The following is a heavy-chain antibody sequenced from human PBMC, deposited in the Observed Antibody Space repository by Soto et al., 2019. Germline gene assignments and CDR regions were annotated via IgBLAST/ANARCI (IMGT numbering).Heavy chain of an antibody. CDR1: GGTFSSYA. CDR2: IIPIFGTA. D-gene: IGHD2-15*01. CDR3: ARDIRYCSGGSCPRRFDP. J-gene: IGHJ5*02. V-gene: IGHV1-69*13. Sequence: SVKVSCKASGGTFSSYAISWVRQAPGQGLEWMGGIIPIFGTANYARKFQGRVTITADESTSTAYMELSSLRSEDTAVYYCARDIRYCSGGSCPRRFDPWGQGTLVTVSS.